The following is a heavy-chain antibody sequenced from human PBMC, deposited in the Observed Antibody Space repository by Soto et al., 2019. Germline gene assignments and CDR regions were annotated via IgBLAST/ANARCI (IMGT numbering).Heavy chain of an antibody. CDR1: GFTFDDYA. D-gene: IGHD2-2*01. V-gene: IGHV3-9*01. CDR2: ISWNSGSI. Sequence: GGSLRLSCAASGFTFDDYAMHWVRQAPGKGLEWVSGISWNSGSIGYADSVKGRFTISRDNAKNSLYLQMNSLRAEDTALYYCAKGCSSTSCYGENYYYYMDVWGKGTTVTVSS. J-gene: IGHJ6*03. CDR3: AKGCSSTSCYGENYYYYMDV.